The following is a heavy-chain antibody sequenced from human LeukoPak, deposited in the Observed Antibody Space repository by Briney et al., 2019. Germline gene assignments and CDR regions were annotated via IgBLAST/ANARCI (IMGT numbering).Heavy chain of an antibody. CDR1: GYTFTNYY. CDR3: ARERGSVAATRVLGY. D-gene: IGHD2-15*01. Sequence: ASVKVSCKASGYTFTNYYMHWVRQAPGQGLEWMGIINPSGGSTSYAQKFQGRVTMTRDTSTSTVYMELSSLRSEDTAVYYCARERGSVAATRVLGYWGQGTLVTVSS. V-gene: IGHV1-46*01. J-gene: IGHJ4*02. CDR2: INPSGGST.